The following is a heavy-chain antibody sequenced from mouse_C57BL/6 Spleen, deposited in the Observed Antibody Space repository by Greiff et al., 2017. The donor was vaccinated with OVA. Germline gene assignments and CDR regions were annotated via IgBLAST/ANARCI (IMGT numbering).Heavy chain of an antibody. J-gene: IGHJ2*01. D-gene: IGHD2-1*01. CDR2: IYPGSGNT. CDR3: ARSGGNSPFDY. CDR1: GYSFTSYY. V-gene: IGHV1-66*01. Sequence: QVQLQQSGPELVKPGASVKISCKASGYSFTSYYIHWVKQRPGQGLEWIGWIYPGSGNTKYNEKFKGKATLTADTSSSTAYMQLSSLTSEDSAVYYCARSGGNSPFDYWGQGTTLTVSS.